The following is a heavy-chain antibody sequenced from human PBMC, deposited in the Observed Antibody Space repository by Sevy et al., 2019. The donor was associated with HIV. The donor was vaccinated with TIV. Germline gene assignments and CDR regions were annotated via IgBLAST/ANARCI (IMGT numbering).Heavy chain of an antibody. CDR2: IYTTDSET. Sequence: GESLKISCKASGYSFTRNWIGWVRQMPGKGLELSGVIYTTDSETKYSPSFHGQVTISADKSIRTAYLQWSSLQASDTAIYYCARVQGYCTSGVCYGDYYYGMDVWGQGTSVTVSS. CDR3: ARVQGYCTSGVCYGDYYYGMDV. D-gene: IGHD2-8*01. J-gene: IGHJ6*02. V-gene: IGHV5-51*01. CDR1: GYSFTRNW.